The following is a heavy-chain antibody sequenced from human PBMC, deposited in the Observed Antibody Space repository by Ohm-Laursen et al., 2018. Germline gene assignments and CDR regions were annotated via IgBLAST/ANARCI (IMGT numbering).Heavy chain of an antibody. D-gene: IGHD3-16*01. Sequence: SLRLSCTASGFTFGNAWMSWVRQAPGKGLEWVGRIKSKTDGGTTDYAAPVKGRFTISRDDSKNTLYLQMNSLKTEDTAVYYCTTSPPHVPKDYFDYWGQGTLVTVSS. V-gene: IGHV3-15*01. CDR1: GFTFGNAW. CDR3: TTSPPHVPKDYFDY. CDR2: IKSKTDGGTT. J-gene: IGHJ4*02.